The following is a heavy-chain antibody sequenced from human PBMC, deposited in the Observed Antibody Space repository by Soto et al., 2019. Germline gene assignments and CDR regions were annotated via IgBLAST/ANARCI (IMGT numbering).Heavy chain of an antibody. CDR3: ARDPNYGILTGYYYYGLEV. CDR2: ISAYNGNT. CDR1: GYTFTSYG. Sequence: ASVKVSCKASGYTFTSYGISWVRQAPGQGLEWMGWISAYNGNTNYAQKLQGRVTMTTDTSTSTAYMELRSLRSDDTAVYYCARDPNYGILTGYYYYGLEVWGQGTTVNVSS. D-gene: IGHD3-9*01. V-gene: IGHV1-18*01. J-gene: IGHJ6*01.